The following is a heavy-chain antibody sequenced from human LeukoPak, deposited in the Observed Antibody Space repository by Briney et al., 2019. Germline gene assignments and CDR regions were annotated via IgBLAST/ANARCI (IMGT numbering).Heavy chain of an antibody. CDR1: GGSVSSGSYY. V-gene: IGHV4-61*01. J-gene: IGHJ3*02. CDR2: IYYSGST. Sequence: SETLSLTCTVSGGSVSSGSYYWSWIRQPPGKGLEWIGYIYYSGSTNYNPSLKSRVTISVDTSKNQFSLKLSSVTAADTAVYYCARVGYYDSSGYPNAVDAFDIWGQGTMVTVSS. CDR3: ARVGYYDSSGYPNAVDAFDI. D-gene: IGHD3-22*01.